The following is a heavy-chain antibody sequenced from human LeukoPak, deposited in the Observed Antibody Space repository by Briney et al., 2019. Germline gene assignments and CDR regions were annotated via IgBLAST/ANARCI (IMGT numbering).Heavy chain of an antibody. J-gene: IGHJ6*03. D-gene: IGHD3-10*01. Sequence: SETLSLTCTVSGGSISSYYWSWIRQPPGKGLEWIGEINHSGSTNYNPSLKSRVTISVDTSKNQSSLKLSSVTAADTAVYYCARRKSWYGSGSYFSPYYYYMDVWGKGTTVTISS. V-gene: IGHV4-34*01. CDR3: ARRKSWYGSGSYFSPYYYYMDV. CDR1: GGSISSYY. CDR2: INHSGST.